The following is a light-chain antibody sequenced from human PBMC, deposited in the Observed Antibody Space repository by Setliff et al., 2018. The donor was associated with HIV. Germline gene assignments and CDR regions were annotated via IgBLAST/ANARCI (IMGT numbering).Light chain of an antibody. J-gene: IGLJ2*01. CDR3: SSYTSNTTVI. CDR1: GSNIGAGFD. CDR2: GNN. V-gene: IGLV1-40*01. Sequence: QSVLTQPPSVSGAPGQTVTISCTGSGSNIGAGFDVHWYQQLPGTAPKLLIYGNNIRPSGVPDRFSGSKSGTSASLAIAGLQAEDEADYYCSSYTSNTTVIFGGGTKGTVL.